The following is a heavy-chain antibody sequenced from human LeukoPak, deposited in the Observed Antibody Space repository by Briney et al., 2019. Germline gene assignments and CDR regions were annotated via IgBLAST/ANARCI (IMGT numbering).Heavy chain of an antibody. Sequence: PSETLSLTCAVYGGSFSGYYWSWIRQPPGKGLEWIGEINHSGSTNYNPSLKSRVTISVDTSKNQFSLKLSSVTAADTAVYYCARGLPDCSSTSCLGSSWFDPWGQGTLVTVSS. CDR3: ARGLPDCSSTSCLGSSWFDP. J-gene: IGHJ5*02. CDR1: GGSFSGYY. V-gene: IGHV4-34*01. CDR2: INHSGST. D-gene: IGHD2-2*01.